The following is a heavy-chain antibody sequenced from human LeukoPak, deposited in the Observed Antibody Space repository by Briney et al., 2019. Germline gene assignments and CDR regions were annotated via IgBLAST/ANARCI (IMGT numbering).Heavy chain of an antibody. Sequence: SETLSLICAVSGDSFSSHYWTWIRQPPGRGLEWIGYISYIGTTNYNPSLKSRVTISMDTSKNQFSLKLSSVTTADTAVYYCARDLVTVTKGFDIWGLGTMVSVSS. CDR1: GDSFSSHY. D-gene: IGHD4-17*01. V-gene: IGHV4-59*11. CDR3: ARDLVTVTKGFDI. J-gene: IGHJ3*02. CDR2: ISYIGTT.